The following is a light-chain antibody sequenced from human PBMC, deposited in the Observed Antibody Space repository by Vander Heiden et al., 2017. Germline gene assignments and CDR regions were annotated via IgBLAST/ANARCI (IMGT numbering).Light chain of an antibody. V-gene: IGLV2-8*01. CDR1: SSDVGDYTY. CDR2: EVT. J-gene: IGLJ1*01. Sequence: QSALTQPPSASGSPGQSVTISCTGTSSDVGDYTYVSWYQQYPGKAPTVIIYEVTKRPSGVPDRFSGSKSGNTASLTVSGLQAEDEADYYCCSYAGSNNYVFGTGTTVTVL. CDR3: CSYAGSNNYV.